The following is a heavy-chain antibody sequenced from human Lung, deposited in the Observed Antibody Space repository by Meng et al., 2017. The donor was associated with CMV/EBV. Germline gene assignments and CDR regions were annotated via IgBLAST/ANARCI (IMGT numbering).Heavy chain of an antibody. V-gene: IGHV1-46*01. CDR3: ARLYCSSTSCYTAGYFQH. Sequence: SXXVSXKASGYTFTSYYMHWVRQALGQGLEWMGIINPSGGSTSYAQKFQGRVTMTRDTSTSTVYMELSSLRSEDTAVYYCARLYCSSTSCYTAGYFQHLGQGXLVTVSS. D-gene: IGHD2-2*02. CDR2: INPSGGST. J-gene: IGHJ1*01. CDR1: GYTFTSYY.